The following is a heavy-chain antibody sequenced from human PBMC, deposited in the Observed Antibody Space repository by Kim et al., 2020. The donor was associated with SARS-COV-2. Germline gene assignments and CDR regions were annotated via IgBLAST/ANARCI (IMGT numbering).Heavy chain of an antibody. CDR1: GGSISSGGYY. D-gene: IGHD3-10*01. Sequence: SETLSLTCTVSGGSISSGGYYWSWIRQHPGKGLEWIGYIYYSGSTYYNPSLKSRVTISVDTSKNQFSLKLSSVTAADTAVYYCARDSGGSGSYYNAYGMDVWGQGTTVTVSS. CDR2: IYYSGST. J-gene: IGHJ6*02. CDR3: ARDSGGSGSYYNAYGMDV. V-gene: IGHV4-31*03.